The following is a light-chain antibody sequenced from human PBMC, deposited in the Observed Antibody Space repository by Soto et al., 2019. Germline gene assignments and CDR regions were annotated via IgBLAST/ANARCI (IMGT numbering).Light chain of an antibody. CDR3: EQYGSSPRT. CDR1: QSVSSNY. CDR2: GVS. J-gene: IGKJ1*01. Sequence: EIGLTQAPGTLSLSPGERATLSCRASQSVSSNYFAWYQQKPGQAPRLLIYGVSSRATGIPDRFSGSGSGTDFTLTISRLEPEDFAVYYCEQYGSSPRTFGQGTKVDI. V-gene: IGKV3-20*01.